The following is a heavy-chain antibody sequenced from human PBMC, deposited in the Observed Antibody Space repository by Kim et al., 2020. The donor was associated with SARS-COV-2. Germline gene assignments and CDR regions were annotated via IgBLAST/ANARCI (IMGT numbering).Heavy chain of an antibody. CDR1: GYTFTSYA. V-gene: IGHV1-3*01. CDR3: ARDPDYYDSSGYYSSWFDP. Sequence: ASVKVSCKASGYTFTSYAMHWVRQAPGQRLEWMGWINAGNGNTKYSQKFQGRVTITRDTSASTAYMELSSLRSEDTAVYYCARDPDYYDSSGYYSSWFDPWGQGTLVTVSS. CDR2: INAGNGNT. J-gene: IGHJ5*02. D-gene: IGHD3-22*01.